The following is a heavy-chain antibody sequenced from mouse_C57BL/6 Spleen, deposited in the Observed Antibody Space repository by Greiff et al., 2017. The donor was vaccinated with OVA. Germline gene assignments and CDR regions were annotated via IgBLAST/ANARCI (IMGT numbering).Heavy chain of an antibody. D-gene: IGHD2-4*01. J-gene: IGHJ4*01. V-gene: IGHV5-17*01. CDR1: GFTFSDYG. CDR2: ISSGSSTI. Sequence: EVKLVASGGGLVQPGGSLKLSCAASGFTFSDYGIHWVRQAPEKGLAWVAYISSGSSTIYYADPVQGRFTLSRDNAKKTRFLQMTSLRSEDTAMYYCAREDYDYDVRGHAMDYWGQGTSVTVSS. CDR3: AREDYDYDVRGHAMDY.